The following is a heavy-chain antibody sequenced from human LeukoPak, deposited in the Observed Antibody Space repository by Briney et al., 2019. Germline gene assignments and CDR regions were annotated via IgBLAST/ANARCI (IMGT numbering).Heavy chain of an antibody. CDR3: VCGRYCSGGSCLFDP. CDR2: INTDGSST. J-gene: IGHJ5*02. V-gene: IGHV3-74*01. Sequence: GGSLRLSCAASGFTFSSYWMHWVRQAPGKGLVWVSRINTDGSSTSYADSVKGRFTISRDNAKNTLYLQMNSLRAEDTAVYYCVCGRYCSGGSCLFDPWGQGTLVTVSS. CDR1: GFTFSSYW. D-gene: IGHD2-15*01.